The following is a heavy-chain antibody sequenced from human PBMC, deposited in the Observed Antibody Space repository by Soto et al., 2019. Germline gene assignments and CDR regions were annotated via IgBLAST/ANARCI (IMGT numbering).Heavy chain of an antibody. Sequence: PSETLSLTCNVSGGSISNYCWTWVRQSPEKGLEWIGYMYYNGNINYNPSLKSRVAISIDTSKNQFSLTLKSVTAADTAVYYWASGGNWFDPWGQGVLVTVSS. CDR1: GGSISNYC. D-gene: IGHD3-16*01. CDR2: MYYNGNI. J-gene: IGHJ5*02. CDR3: ASGGNWFDP. V-gene: IGHV4-59*01.